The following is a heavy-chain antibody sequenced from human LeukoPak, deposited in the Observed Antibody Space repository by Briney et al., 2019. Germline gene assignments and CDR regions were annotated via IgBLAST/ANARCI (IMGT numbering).Heavy chain of an antibody. CDR2: ISGSGGST. D-gene: IGHD6-19*01. J-gene: IGHJ4*02. CDR3: AKALVRRQWLVRAYYFDY. Sequence: TGGSLRLSCAASGFTFSSYAMSWVRQAPGKGLEWVSAISGSGGSTYYADSVKGRFTISRDNSKNTLYLQMNSLRAEDTAVYYFAKALVRRQWLVRAYYFDYRGQGTLVTVSS. V-gene: IGHV3-23*01. CDR1: GFTFSSYA.